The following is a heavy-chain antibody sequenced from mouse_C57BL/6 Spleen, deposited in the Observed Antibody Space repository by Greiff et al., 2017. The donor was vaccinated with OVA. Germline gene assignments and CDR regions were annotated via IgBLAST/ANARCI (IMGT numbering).Heavy chain of an antibody. CDR3: ARNYDGYLAWFAY. V-gene: IGHV5-4*03. Sequence: EVKLEESGGGLVKPGGSLKLSCAASGFTFSSYAMSWVRQTPEKRLEWVATISDGGSYTYYTDNVKGRSTLSRDNAKNNLYLQMSHLKSEDTAMYYCARNYDGYLAWFAYWGQGTLVTVSA. D-gene: IGHD2-3*01. J-gene: IGHJ3*01. CDR1: GFTFSSYA. CDR2: ISDGGSYT.